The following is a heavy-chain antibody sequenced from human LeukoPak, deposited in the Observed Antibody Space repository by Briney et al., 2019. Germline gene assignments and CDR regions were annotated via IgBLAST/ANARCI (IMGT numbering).Heavy chain of an antibody. Sequence: PGGSLRLSCAASGFTFSSYGMHWVRQAPGKGLEWVAVISYDGSNKYYADSVKGRFTISRDNSKNTLYLQMNSLRAEDTAVYYCAKDLYLEWLLECIDYWGQGTLVTVSS. CDR2: ISYDGSNK. J-gene: IGHJ4*02. CDR3: AKDLYLEWLLECIDY. V-gene: IGHV3-30*18. D-gene: IGHD3-3*01. CDR1: GFTFSSYG.